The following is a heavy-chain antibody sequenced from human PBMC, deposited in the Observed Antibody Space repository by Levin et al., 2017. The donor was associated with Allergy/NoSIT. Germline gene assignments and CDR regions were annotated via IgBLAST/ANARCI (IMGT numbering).Heavy chain of an antibody. D-gene: IGHD6-13*01. J-gene: IGHJ4*02. V-gene: IGHV4-59*01. CDR3: ERGKGRSWYLYFDY. Sequence: SETLSLTCTVSGGSISSYYWSWIRQPPGKGLDWIGYVSYSGSTNYNPSLKSRVSISVETSKNQFSLKLCSVTAADTAVYCCERGKGRSWYLYFDYWGQGTLVTVSS. CDR2: VSYSGST. CDR1: GGSISSYY.